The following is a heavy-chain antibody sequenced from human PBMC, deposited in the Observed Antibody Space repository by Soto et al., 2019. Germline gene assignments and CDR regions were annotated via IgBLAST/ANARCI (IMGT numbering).Heavy chain of an antibody. D-gene: IGHD4-17*01. CDR2: ISSSSSYI. J-gene: IGHJ4*02. CDR3: ARDRIADYGDYEAFDY. CDR1: GFTFSSYS. Sequence: EVQLVESGGGLVKPGGSLRLSCVASGFTFSSYSMNWVRQAPGKGLEWVSSISSSSSYIYYADSVKGRFTISRDNAKNSLYLQMNSLRAEDTAVYYCARDRIADYGDYEAFDYWGQGTLVTVSS. V-gene: IGHV3-21*01.